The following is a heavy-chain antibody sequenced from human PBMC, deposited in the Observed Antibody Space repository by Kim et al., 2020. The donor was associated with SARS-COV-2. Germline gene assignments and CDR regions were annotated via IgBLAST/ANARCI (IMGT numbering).Heavy chain of an antibody. CDR2: IYSGGST. J-gene: IGHJ6*02. Sequence: GGSLRLSCAASGFTVSSNYMSWVRQAPGKGLEWVSVIYSGGSTYYADSVKGRFTISRDNSKNTLYLQMNSLRAEDTAVDYCAREAVAPSDYYYGMDVWGQGTTVTVSS. D-gene: IGHD6-19*01. CDR1: GFTVSSNY. CDR3: AREAVAPSDYYYGMDV. V-gene: IGHV3-66*01.